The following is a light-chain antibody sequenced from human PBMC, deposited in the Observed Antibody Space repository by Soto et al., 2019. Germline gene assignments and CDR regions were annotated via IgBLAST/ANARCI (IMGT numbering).Light chain of an antibody. Sequence: IVLSQSPGTLSLSPGERATLSCRASQSVTSNYLGWYQQRPGQAPRLLIYAASTRATGIPGRFSGSGSGTDFTLTISRLEPEDFAVYYCQQYGSSPRTFGQGTKVDIK. CDR1: QSVTSNY. CDR3: QQYGSSPRT. J-gene: IGKJ1*01. V-gene: IGKV3-20*01. CDR2: AAS.